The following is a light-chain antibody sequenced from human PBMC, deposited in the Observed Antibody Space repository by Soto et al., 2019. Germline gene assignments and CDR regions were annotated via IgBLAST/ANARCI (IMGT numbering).Light chain of an antibody. CDR2: AAS. CDR1: QNIDMY. J-gene: IGKJ4*01. CDR3: QQSYNSPPLT. Sequence: DILLTQSPSSLSASVGDRVTITCRAGQNIDMYLSWYQQKPGRAPKLLIYAASTLQSGVPSRFSGSGSGTHFSLTISGLQPEDFATYFCQQSYNSPPLTFGAGTKVDIK. V-gene: IGKV1-39*01.